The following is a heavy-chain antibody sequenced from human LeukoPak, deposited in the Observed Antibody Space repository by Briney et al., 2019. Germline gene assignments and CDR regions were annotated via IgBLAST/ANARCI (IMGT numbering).Heavy chain of an antibody. CDR1: GYTFTSYG. V-gene: IGHV1-18*01. CDR2: ISAYNGNT. Sequence: ASVKVSCKASGYTFTSYGISWVRQAPGQGLEWMGWISAYNGNTNYAQKLQGRVTMTTDTSTSTAYMELRSLRSDDTAVYYCARDSDFGCSGSSCYSWVYWGQGTLVTVSS. J-gene: IGHJ4*02. CDR3: ARDSDFGCSGSSCYSWVY. D-gene: IGHD2-15*01.